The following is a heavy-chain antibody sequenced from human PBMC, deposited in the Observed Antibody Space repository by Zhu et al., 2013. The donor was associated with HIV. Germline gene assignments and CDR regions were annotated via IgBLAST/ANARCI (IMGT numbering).Heavy chain of an antibody. CDR1: GGTFSSYS. CDR3: ARDMGSINYYYYGLDV. CDR2: IIPMFGTS. D-gene: IGHD3-10*01. Sequence: QVQLVQSGAEVKKPGSSVKVSCKASGGTFSSYSINWVRQAPGQGLEWMGGIIPMFGTSAYAQKFQGRVTITADESTSTAYMELNSLRSEDTAMYYCARDMGSINYYYYGLDVWGQGTTVTVSS. V-gene: IGHV1-69*12. J-gene: IGHJ6*02.